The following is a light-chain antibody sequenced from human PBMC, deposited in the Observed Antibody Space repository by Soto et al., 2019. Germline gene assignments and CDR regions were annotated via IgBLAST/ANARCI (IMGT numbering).Light chain of an antibody. CDR2: DAS. V-gene: IGKV1-33*01. CDR3: QQYDNLPIT. Sequence: DIPMTQSPSSVSASVGDRVTITCQASQDISNYLNWYQQKPGKAPKLLIYDASNLETGVQSRFSGSGSGTDFTFTIRSLQPEDFATYYCQQYDNLPITFGQGTRLDIK. J-gene: IGKJ5*01. CDR1: QDISNY.